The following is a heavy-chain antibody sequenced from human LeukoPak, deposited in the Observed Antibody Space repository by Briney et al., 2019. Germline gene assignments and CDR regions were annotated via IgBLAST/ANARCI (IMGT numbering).Heavy chain of an antibody. CDR3: ARALPGQQLVQGLYYYYMDV. V-gene: IGHV1-69*13. CDR1: GGTFSSYA. J-gene: IGHJ6*03. Sequence: SVKVSCKASGGTFSSYAISWVRQAPGQGLEWMGGIIPIFGTANYAQKFQGRVTITADESTSTAYMELSSLRSEDTAVYYCARALPGQQLVQGLYYYYMDVWGKGTTVTISS. D-gene: IGHD6-13*01. CDR2: IIPIFGTA.